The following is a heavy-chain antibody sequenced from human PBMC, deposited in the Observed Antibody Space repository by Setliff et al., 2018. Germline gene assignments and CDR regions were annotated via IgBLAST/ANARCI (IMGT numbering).Heavy chain of an antibody. J-gene: IGHJ2*01. CDR1: GFTFSTYW. D-gene: IGHD2-2*01. V-gene: IGHV3-74*01. CDR3: ARDEGQNQLLRGFDL. CDR2: VNRDGSAT. Sequence: PGESLKISCAGSGFTFSTYWIHWVRQAPGKGLVWVSSVNRDGSATYYADSVKGRFTTSRDNAKNTVYLQMNSLWAEDTAVYYCARDEGQNQLLRGFDLWGRGTLVTVS.